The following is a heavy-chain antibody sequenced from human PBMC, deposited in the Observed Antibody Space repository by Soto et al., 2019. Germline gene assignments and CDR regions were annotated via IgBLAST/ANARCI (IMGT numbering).Heavy chain of an antibody. J-gene: IGHJ2*01. D-gene: IGHD4-17*01. CDR1: GGSISSGDYY. CDR2: IFYSGST. V-gene: IGHV4-30-4*01. CDR3: ASYRRVTTLPDRTEGWYFDL. Sequence: QVQLQESGPGLVKPSQTLSLTCTVSGGSISSGDYYWSWIRQPPGKGLEWIGYIFYSGSTYYNPSRKGRVNISVDTSKNQFSLKLSSVTAADTAVYYCASYRRVTTLPDRTEGWYFDLSGRGTLVTVSS.